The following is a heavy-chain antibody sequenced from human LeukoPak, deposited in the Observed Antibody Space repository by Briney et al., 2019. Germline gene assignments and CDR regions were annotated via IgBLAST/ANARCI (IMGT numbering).Heavy chain of an antibody. Sequence: GASVKVSCKASGFTFTSSAMQWVRQARGQRLEWIGWIVVGSGNTNYAQKFQERVAITRDMSTSTAYMELSSLRSEDTAVYYCAAKGSGSGVLDYWGQGTLVTVSS. CDR1: GFTFTSSA. V-gene: IGHV1-58*02. J-gene: IGHJ4*02. CDR3: AAKGSGSGVLDY. D-gene: IGHD3-10*01. CDR2: IVVGSGNT.